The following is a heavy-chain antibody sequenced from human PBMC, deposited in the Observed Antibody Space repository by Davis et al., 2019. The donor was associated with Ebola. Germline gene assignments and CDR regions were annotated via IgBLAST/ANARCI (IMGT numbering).Heavy chain of an antibody. Sequence: HTGGSLRLSCAGSGYTFSYYWMHWVRLRPGKGLEWVSHITDYGRSTKDAEPVKGRFTISRDNAKDTLYLQMSNLRAEDTAVYYCARENYHGMDVWGQGTTVTVSS. D-gene: IGHD1-7*01. CDR1: GYTFSYYW. CDR3: ARENYHGMDV. J-gene: IGHJ6*02. V-gene: IGHV3-74*01. CDR2: ITDYGRST.